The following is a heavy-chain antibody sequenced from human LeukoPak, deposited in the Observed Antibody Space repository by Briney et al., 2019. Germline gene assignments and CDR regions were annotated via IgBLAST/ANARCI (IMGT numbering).Heavy chain of an antibody. J-gene: IGHJ4*02. CDR1: GFTFSSYW. CDR2: IKQDGSEK. CDR3: ARDARHSNYGRRSY. Sequence: PGGSLRLSCAASGFTFSSYWMSWVRQAPGKGLEWVANIKQDGSEKYYVDSVKGRFTISRDNAKNSLYLQMNSLRAEDTAVYYCARDARHSNYGRRSYWGQGTLVTVSS. V-gene: IGHV3-7*01. D-gene: IGHD4-11*01.